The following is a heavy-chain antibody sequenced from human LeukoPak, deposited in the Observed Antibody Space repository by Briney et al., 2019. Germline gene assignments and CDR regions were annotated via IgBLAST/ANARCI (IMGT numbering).Heavy chain of an antibody. CDR1: GGSISSSSYY. CDR2: IYYSGST. J-gene: IGHJ4*02. D-gene: IGHD4-23*01. CDR3: ARGVTTVVPFDY. V-gene: IGHV4-61*01. Sequence: SETLSLTCTVSGGSISSSSYYWSWIRQPPGKGLEWIGYIYYSGSTNYNPSLKSRVTISVDTSKNQFSLKLSSVTAADTAVYYCARGVTTVVPFDYWGQGALVTVSS.